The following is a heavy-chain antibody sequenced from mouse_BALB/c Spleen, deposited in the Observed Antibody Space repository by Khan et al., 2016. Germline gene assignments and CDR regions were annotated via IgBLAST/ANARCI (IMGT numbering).Heavy chain of an antibody. CDR3: ARRGLLPFAY. Sequence: EVELVESGGDLVKPGGSLKLSCAASGFTFSSYGMSWVRQTPDKRLEWVATISSGGSYTYYPDSVKGRFTISRDNAKHTLYLQMSSLKSEDKAMYYCARRGLLPFAYWGQGTLVTVSA. J-gene: IGHJ3*01. V-gene: IGHV5-6*01. D-gene: IGHD2-3*01. CDR2: ISSGGSYT. CDR1: GFTFSSYG.